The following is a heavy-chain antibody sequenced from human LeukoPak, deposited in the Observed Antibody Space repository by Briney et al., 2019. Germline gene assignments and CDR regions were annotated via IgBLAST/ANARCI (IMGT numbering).Heavy chain of an antibody. CDR2: INPSGGST. CDR3: ASNYGSGSSSSNVCDY. D-gene: IGHD3-10*01. Sequence: ASVKVSCKASGYTFTSYYMHWVRQAPGQGLEWMGIINPSGGSTSYAQKFQGRVTMTRDTSTSTVYMELSSLRSEDTAVYYCASNYGSGSSSSNVCDYWGQGTLVTVSS. J-gene: IGHJ4*02. CDR1: GYTFTSYY. V-gene: IGHV1-46*01.